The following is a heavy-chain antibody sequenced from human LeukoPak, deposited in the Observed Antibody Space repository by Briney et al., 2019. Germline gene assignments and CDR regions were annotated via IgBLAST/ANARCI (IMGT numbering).Heavy chain of an antibody. V-gene: IGHV3-23*01. CDR3: AKDRRGNWNYVGHFDH. Sequence: GGSLRLSCAASGFTFSNYAMSWVRQAPGRGLEWVSTSSESGSATRYADSVKGRFTTSRDNSMSTLYLQMDSLRAEDTAVYYCAKDRRGNWNYVGHFDHWGQGTLVTVSS. J-gene: IGHJ4*02. D-gene: IGHD1-7*01. CDR1: GFTFSNYA. CDR2: SSESGSAT.